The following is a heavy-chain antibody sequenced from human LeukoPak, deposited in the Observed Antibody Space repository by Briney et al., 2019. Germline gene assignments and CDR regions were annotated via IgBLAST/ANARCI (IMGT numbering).Heavy chain of an antibody. CDR3: ARELELSYFDY. Sequence: GGSLRLSCAASGFTFSSYGMHWVRQAPGKRLEWVAVIWYDGSNKYYADSVKGRFTISRDNSKNTLYLQMNSLRAEDTAVYYCARELELSYFDYWGQGTLVTVSS. CDR2: IWYDGSNK. CDR1: GFTFSSYG. D-gene: IGHD1-7*01. V-gene: IGHV3-33*01. J-gene: IGHJ4*02.